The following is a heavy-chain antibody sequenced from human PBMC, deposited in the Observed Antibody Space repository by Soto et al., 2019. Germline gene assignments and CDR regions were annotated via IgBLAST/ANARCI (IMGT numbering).Heavy chain of an antibody. D-gene: IGHD3-9*01. Sequence: SETRSLTCTVSGGSVSSGSYYWSWIRQPPGKGLEWIGYIYYSGSTNYNPSLKSRVTISVDTSKNHFSLKLSSVTAAETAVDYWAREIYYDILPALVGGGFHPWGQGTLVTVSS. CDR3: AREIYYDILPALVGGGFHP. J-gene: IGHJ5*02. CDR1: GGSVSSGSYY. CDR2: IYYSGST. V-gene: IGHV4-61*01.